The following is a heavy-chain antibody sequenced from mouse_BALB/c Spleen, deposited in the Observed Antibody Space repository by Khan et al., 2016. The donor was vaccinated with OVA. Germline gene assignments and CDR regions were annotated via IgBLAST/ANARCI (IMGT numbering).Heavy chain of an antibody. CDR2: ISPGSGAT. J-gene: IGHJ3*01. CDR3: ARRNYFGYTYSY. Sequence: QVQLKESGAELARPGASVKLSCKASGYTFTDYYINWVKQRTGQGLEWIGEISPGSGATYYNEKFKGKATLTADKSSSTAYMQLSSLTSEASAYYFCARRNYFGYTYSYWGQGTLVTVSA. D-gene: IGHD1-2*01. V-gene: IGHV1-77*01. CDR1: GYTFTDYY.